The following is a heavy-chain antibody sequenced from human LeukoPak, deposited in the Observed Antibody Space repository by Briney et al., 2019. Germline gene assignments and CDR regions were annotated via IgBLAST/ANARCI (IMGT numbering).Heavy chain of an antibody. D-gene: IGHD5-18*01. Sequence: GESPKISCKGSGYSFTSYWIGWVRHMAGKGVEWMGITYSGDSDTRYSPSFQGHVTISADKSISTAYLQWSSLKASDTAMYYCARRCSYGAGAFDIWGQGTMVTVSS. CDR3: ARRCSYGAGAFDI. V-gene: IGHV5-51*01. J-gene: IGHJ3*02. CDR2: TYSGDSDT. CDR1: GYSFTSYW.